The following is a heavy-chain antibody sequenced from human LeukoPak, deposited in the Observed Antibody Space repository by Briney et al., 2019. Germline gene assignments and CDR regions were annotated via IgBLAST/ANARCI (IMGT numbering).Heavy chain of an antibody. CDR1: GYTFTSYA. V-gene: IGHV7-4-1*02. D-gene: IGHD3-10*01. CDR3: ARRLKEILWFGELHYYYYMDV. CDR2: INTNTGNP. Sequence: GASVKVSCKASGYTFTSYAMNWVRQAPGQGLEWMGWINTNTGNPTYAQGFTGRFVFSLDTSVSTAYLQISSLKAEDTAVYYCARRLKEILWFGELHYYYYMDVWGKGTTVTVSS. J-gene: IGHJ6*03.